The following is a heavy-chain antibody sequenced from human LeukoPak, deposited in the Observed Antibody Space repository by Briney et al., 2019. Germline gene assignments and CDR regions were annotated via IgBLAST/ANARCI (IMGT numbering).Heavy chain of an antibody. D-gene: IGHD1-26*01. CDR1: GYTFTSYG. CDR3: ARVRSYMAYYYYYMDV. V-gene: IGHV1-18*01. J-gene: IGHJ6*03. Sequence: ASVKVSCEASGYTFTSYGISWVRQAPGQGLEWMGWISAYNGNTNYAQKLQGRVTMTTDTSTSTAYMELRSLRSDDTAVYYCARVRSYMAYYYYYMDVWGKGTTVTVSS. CDR2: ISAYNGNT.